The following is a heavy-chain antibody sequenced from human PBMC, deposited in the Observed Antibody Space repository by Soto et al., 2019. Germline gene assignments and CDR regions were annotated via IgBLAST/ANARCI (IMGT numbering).Heavy chain of an antibody. CDR2: ISSSSSYI. J-gene: IGHJ6*03. D-gene: IGHD4-17*01. CDR1: GFTFSSYS. Sequence: GGSLRLSCAASGFTFSSYSMNWVRQAPGKGLEWVSSISSSSSYIYYADSVKGRFTISRDNAKNSLYLQMNSLRAEDAAVFYCARCQDSGDYRLYYYYYYMDVWGKGTTVTVSS. V-gene: IGHV3-21*01. CDR3: ARCQDSGDYRLYYYYYYMDV.